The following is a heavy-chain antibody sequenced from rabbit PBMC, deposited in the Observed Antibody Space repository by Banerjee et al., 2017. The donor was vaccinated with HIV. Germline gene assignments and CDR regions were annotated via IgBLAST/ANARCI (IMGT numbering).Heavy chain of an antibody. J-gene: IGHJ4*01. V-gene: IGHV1S45*01. CDR2: INTISGDT. CDR1: GFSFSNGYV. CDR3: ARNFYFDL. Sequence: QEQLEESGGDLVQPEGSLTLTCTASGFSFSNGYVMCWVRQAPGKGLEWIACINTISGDTVYATWAKGRFTISKASWTTVTLQMTSLTAADTASYFCARNFYFDLWGQGTLVTVS.